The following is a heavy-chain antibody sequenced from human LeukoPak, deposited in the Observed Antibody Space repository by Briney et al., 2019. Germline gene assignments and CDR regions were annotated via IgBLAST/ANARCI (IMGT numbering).Heavy chain of an antibody. CDR2: VYPDDSDT. CDR1: GYSFTRYW. J-gene: IGHJ4*02. D-gene: IGHD1-26*01. Sequence: RGESLKISCTTSGYSFTRYWIAWVRQTPGKGLEWMVIVYPDDSDTRYSPAFQGQVTISADKSITTASLHWSSLKASDTAVYYCARPSGTYFPFDYWGQGTLVTVSS. V-gene: IGHV5-51*01. CDR3: ARPSGTYFPFDY.